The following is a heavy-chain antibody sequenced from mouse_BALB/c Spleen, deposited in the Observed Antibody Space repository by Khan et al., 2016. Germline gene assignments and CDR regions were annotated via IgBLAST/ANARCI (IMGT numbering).Heavy chain of an antibody. J-gene: IGHJ3*01. CDR1: GYTFSSYW. CDR3: ARSVY. CDR2: ILPGSGRT. Sequence: QVQLKQSGAELMKPGASVKISCKATGYTFSSYWLEWVKERPGHGLDWIGEILPGSGRTHYPEKVKGTSTFTAETSSNPAYMQLSSLTSEDSAVFYCARSVYWRQGTLVTVSA. V-gene: IGHV1-9*01.